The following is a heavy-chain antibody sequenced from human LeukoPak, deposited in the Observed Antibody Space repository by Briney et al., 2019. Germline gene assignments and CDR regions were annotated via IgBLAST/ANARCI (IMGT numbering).Heavy chain of an antibody. CDR3: AKDLLPKLLWFGEDAFDI. J-gene: IGHJ3*02. CDR1: GFTFDDYA. CDR2: ISWNSGSI. Sequence: PGRSLRLSCAASGFTFDDYAMPWVRQAPGKGLEWVSGISWNSGSIGYADSVKGRFTISRDNAKNSLYLQMNSLRAEDTALYYCAKDLLPKLLWFGEDAFDIWGQGTMVTVSS. D-gene: IGHD3-10*01. V-gene: IGHV3-9*01.